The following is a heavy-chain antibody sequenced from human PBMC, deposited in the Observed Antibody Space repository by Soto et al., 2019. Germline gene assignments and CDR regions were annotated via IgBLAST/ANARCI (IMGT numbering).Heavy chain of an antibody. Sequence: KPSETLSLTCTVSGGSISSSSYYWGWIRQPPGKGLEWIGSIYYSGSTYYNPSLKSRVTISVDTSKNQFSLKLSSVTAADTAVYYCARRNSGSYSSYYFDYWGQGTLVTVS. V-gene: IGHV4-39*01. J-gene: IGHJ4*02. D-gene: IGHD1-26*01. CDR2: IYYSGST. CDR3: ARRNSGSYSSYYFDY. CDR1: GGSISSSSYY.